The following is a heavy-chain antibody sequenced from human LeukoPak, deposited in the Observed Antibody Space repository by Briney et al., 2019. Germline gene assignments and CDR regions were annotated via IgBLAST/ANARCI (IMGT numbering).Heavy chain of an antibody. J-gene: IGHJ5*02. CDR3: ARDSSGEHWFDP. V-gene: IGHV4-39*07. Sequence: PSQTLSLTCTVSGGSISSSSYYWGWIRQPPGKGLEWIGSIYYSGSTYYNPSLKSRVTISVDTSKNQFSLKLSSVTAADTAVYYCARDSSGEHWFDPWGQGTLVTVSS. CDR2: IYYSGST. D-gene: IGHD6-19*01. CDR1: GGSISSSSYY.